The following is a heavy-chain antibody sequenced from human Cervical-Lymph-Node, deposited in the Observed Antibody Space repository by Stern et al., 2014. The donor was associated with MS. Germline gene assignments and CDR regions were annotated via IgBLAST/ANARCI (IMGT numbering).Heavy chain of an antibody. CDR3: VAGYSSGWALDY. D-gene: IGHD6-19*01. J-gene: IGHJ4*02. CDR1: GGSISSGGYY. V-gene: IGHV4-31*01. Sequence: VQLVQSGPGLVKPSQTLSLTCTVSGGSISSGGYYWSWIRQHPGKGLEWIGYIYYSGSTYYNPSLKSLVTISVDTSKNQFSLKLSSVTAADTAVYYCVAGYSSGWALDYWGQGTLVTVSS. CDR2: IYYSGST.